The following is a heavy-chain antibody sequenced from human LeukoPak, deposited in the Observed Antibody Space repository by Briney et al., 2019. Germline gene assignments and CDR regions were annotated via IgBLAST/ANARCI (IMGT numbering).Heavy chain of an antibody. D-gene: IGHD6-13*01. CDR1: GGSISSYY. Sequence: SETLSLTCTVSGGSISSYYWSWIWQPPGKGLEWIGYIYYSGSTNYNPSLKSRVTISVDTSKNQFSLKLSSVTAADTAVYHCARARTGSWAYDYWGQGTLVTVSS. V-gene: IGHV4-59*01. CDR2: IYYSGST. CDR3: ARARTGSWAYDY. J-gene: IGHJ4*02.